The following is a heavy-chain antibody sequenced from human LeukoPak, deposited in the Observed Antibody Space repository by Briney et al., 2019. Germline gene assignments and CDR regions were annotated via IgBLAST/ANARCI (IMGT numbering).Heavy chain of an antibody. Sequence: GGSLRLSCAASGFTFSSYWMSWVRQAPEKGLEWVANIKQDGSEKYYVDSVKGRFTISRDNAKSSLYLQMNSLRAEDTAVYYCASAVWGTAMVIVYWGQGTLVTVSS. CDR3: ASAVWGTAMVIVY. D-gene: IGHD5-18*01. V-gene: IGHV3-7*01. J-gene: IGHJ4*02. CDR1: GFTFSSYW. CDR2: IKQDGSEK.